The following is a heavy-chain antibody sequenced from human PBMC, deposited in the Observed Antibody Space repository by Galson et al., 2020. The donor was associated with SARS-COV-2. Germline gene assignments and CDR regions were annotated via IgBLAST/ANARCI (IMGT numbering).Heavy chain of an antibody. D-gene: IGHD6-19*01. CDR3: TRSDVAFGSGWYDWFDP. CDR1: GFTFGDYA. J-gene: IGHJ5*02. V-gene: IGHV3-49*03. CDR2: IRSKAYGGTT. Sequence: GGSLRLSCTASGFTFGDYAMSWFRQAPGKGLEWVGFIRSKAYGGTTEYAASVKGRFTISRDDSKSIAYLQMNSLKTEDTAVYYCTRSDVAFGSGWYDWFDPWGQGTLVTVSS.